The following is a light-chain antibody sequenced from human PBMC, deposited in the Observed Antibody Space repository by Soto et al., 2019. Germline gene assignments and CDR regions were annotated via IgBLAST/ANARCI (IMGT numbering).Light chain of an antibody. V-gene: IGKV1-27*01. J-gene: IGKJ1*01. CDR3: QHYKSVPRT. CDR2: AAS. CDR1: QDISNY. Sequence: DIQMTQSPSSLSASVGDRVTITCRASQDISNYLAWYQQKPGKVPKLLIYAASTLQTGVPSRFSGSGSGPDFNLTISSLQREYVATYYCQHYKSVPRTFGQGTKVDIK.